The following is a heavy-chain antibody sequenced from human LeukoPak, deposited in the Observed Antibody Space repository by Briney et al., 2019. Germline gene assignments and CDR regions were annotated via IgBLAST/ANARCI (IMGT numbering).Heavy chain of an antibody. CDR3: AREVEMATIHHDAFDM. V-gene: IGHV4-59*01. CDR2: IYYSGST. D-gene: IGHD5-24*01. Sequence: SETLSLTCTVSGGSISSYYWSWIRQPQGKGLEWIGYIYYSGSTNYNPSLKSRVTIPVDTSKNQFSLKLSSVTAADTAVYYCAREVEMATIHHDAFDMWGQGTMVTVSS. CDR1: GGSISSYY. J-gene: IGHJ3*02.